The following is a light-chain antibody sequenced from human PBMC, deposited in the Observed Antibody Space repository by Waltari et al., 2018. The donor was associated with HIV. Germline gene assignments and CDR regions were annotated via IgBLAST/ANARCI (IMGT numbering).Light chain of an antibody. CDR1: GSNIGTSP. CDR3: ASWDDSLNGVI. Sequence: QSVLTQPPSASGTPGQRVTLSCSGRGSNIGTSPVNWYQQLAGSAPKPLIYRSDLRPSGFPDRFPGSKSATSASLAISGLQSEDEATYYCASWDDSLNGVIFGGGTELTVL. V-gene: IGLV1-44*01. CDR2: RSD. J-gene: IGLJ2*01.